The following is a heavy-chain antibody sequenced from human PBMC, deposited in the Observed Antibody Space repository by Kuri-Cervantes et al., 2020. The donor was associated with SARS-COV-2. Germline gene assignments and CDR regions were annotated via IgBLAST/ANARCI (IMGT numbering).Heavy chain of an antibody. CDR3: ARGGWLDYYMDV. Sequence: ASVQDSCKASGYTFTSYGISWVRQAPGQGLEGMGWISAYNGNTNYAQKLQGRVTMNTDTTTSTAYMVLMSLRSDDTAVYYCARGGWLDYYMDVWGKGTTVTVSS. D-gene: IGHD3-22*01. J-gene: IGHJ6*03. CDR1: GYTFTSYG. CDR2: ISAYNGNT. V-gene: IGHV1-18*01.